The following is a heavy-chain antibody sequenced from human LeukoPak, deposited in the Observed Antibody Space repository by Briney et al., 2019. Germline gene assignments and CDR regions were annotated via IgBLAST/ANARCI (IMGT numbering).Heavy chain of an antibody. D-gene: IGHD6-13*01. V-gene: IGHV1-2*02. CDR2: INPNSGGT. CDR1: GYTFTGYY. CDR3: AREYGKQQLVLGY. J-gene: IGHJ4*02. Sequence: ASVKVSCKASGYTFTGYYMHWVRQAPGQGLEWMGWINPNSGGTNYAQKFQGRVTMTRDTSISTAYMELSRLRPDDTAVYYCAREYGKQQLVLGYWGQGTLVTVSS.